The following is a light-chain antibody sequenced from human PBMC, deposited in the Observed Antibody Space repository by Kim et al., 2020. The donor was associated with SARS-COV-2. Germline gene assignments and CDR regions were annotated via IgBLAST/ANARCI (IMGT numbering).Light chain of an antibody. CDR3: QQYGSSPYT. CDR1: QSVVDNN. J-gene: IGKJ2*01. Sequence: PGERATVSCRASQSVVDNNLAWFQQRPGQAPRLLIHTSSTREIGIPDRFSGSGSGTDFTLTITRLEPEDFVVYYCQQYGSSPYTFGQGTKLEIK. V-gene: IGKV3-20*01. CDR2: TSS.